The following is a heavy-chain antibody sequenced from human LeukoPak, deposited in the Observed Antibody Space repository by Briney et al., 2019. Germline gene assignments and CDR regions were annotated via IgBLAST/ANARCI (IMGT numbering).Heavy chain of an antibody. Sequence: PGGSLRLSCAASGFTFSSHWMHGARQGPGKGLVWVSRIRSDGQTTNYADSVEGRFTISRDNAKNMLYLQINSLRDEDTAVYYCTRNVGTIGRNGMVVWGQGTPVTVSS. V-gene: IGHV3-74*01. J-gene: IGHJ6*02. D-gene: IGHD1-26*01. CDR2: IRSDGQTT. CDR1: GFTFSSHW. CDR3: TRNVGTIGRNGMVV.